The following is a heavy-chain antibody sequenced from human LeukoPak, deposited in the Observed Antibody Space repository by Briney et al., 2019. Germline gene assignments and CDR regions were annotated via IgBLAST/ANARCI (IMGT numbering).Heavy chain of an antibody. J-gene: IGHJ5*02. V-gene: IGHV4-59*01. CDR2: IYYSGST. D-gene: IGHD6-13*01. CDR1: GGSISSYY. CDR3: ARARIAAAGTFDP. Sequence: SETLSLTCTVSGGSISSYYWSWIRQPPGKGLEWIGYIYYSGSTNYNPSLKSRVTISVDTSKNQFSLKLSSVTAADTAVYYCARARIAAAGTFDPWGQGTLVTVSS.